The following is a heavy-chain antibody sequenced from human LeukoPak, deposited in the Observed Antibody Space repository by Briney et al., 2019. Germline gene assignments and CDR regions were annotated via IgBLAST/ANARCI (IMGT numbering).Heavy chain of an antibody. Sequence: SQTLSLTCAISGDSVSSNSAAWNWIRQSPSRGLEWLGRTYYRSKWYNDYAVSVKSRITINPDTSKNQFSLKLSSVTAADTAVYYCARRVRSADHRCDFWGQGTLVTVSS. V-gene: IGHV6-1*01. CDR3: ARRVRSADHRCDF. D-gene: IGHD1-14*01. CDR1: GDSVSSNSAA. CDR2: TYYRSKWYN. J-gene: IGHJ4*02.